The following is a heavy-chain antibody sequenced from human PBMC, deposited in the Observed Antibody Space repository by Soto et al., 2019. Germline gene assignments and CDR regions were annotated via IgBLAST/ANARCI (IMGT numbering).Heavy chain of an antibody. J-gene: IGHJ4*02. Sequence: PGGSLRLSCAASGFTFSSYSMNWVRQAPGKGLEWVSSISSSSSYIYYADSVKGRLTIPRDNAKNSLYLQMNSLRAEDTAVYYCARDLFGGTTAMVDSFDYWGQGTLVTVSS. D-gene: IGHD5-18*01. CDR3: ARDLFGGTTAMVDSFDY. CDR2: ISSSSSYI. CDR1: GFTFSSYS. V-gene: IGHV3-21*01.